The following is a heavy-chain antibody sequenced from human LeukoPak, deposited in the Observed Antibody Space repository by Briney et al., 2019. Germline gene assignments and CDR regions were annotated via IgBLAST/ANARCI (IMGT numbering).Heavy chain of an antibody. CDR1: GGSISSYY. V-gene: IGHV4-59*01. CDR3: ARDTDCSSTTCYGWFDP. D-gene: IGHD2-2*01. Sequence: SETLSLTCTVSGGSISSYYWSWIRQPPGKGLEWIGYIYYSGSTNYNPSLKSRVTISVDTSKNQFSLKLSSVTAADTAVYYCARDTDCSSTTCYGWFDPWGQGTLVTVSS. J-gene: IGHJ5*02. CDR2: IYYSGST.